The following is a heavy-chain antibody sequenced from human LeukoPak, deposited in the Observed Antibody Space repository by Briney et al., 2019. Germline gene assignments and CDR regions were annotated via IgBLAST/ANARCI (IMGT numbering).Heavy chain of an antibody. CDR2: ISYDGSNK. CDR3: AKDGASSYYYDSSSYYGFDY. V-gene: IGHV3-30*18. D-gene: IGHD3-22*01. Sequence: RSLRLSCAASGFTFSSYGMHWARQAPGKGLEWVAVISYDGSNKYYADSVKGRFTISRDNSKNTLYLQMNSLRAEDTAVYYCAKDGASSYYYDSSSYYGFDYWGQGTLVTVSS. J-gene: IGHJ4*02. CDR1: GFTFSSYG.